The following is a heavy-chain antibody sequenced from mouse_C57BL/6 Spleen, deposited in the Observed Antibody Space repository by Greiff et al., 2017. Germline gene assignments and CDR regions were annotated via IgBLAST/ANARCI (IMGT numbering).Heavy chain of an antibody. Sequence: VQLQQSGAELVRPGTSVKVSCKASGYAFTNYLIEWVKQRPGQGLEWIGVINPGSGGTNYNEKFKGKATLTADKSSSTAYMQLSSLTSEDSAVYFCARELYYYGSSYDSMDYWGQGTSVTVSS. V-gene: IGHV1-54*01. CDR3: ARELYYYGSSYDSMDY. CDR1: GYAFTNYL. J-gene: IGHJ4*01. CDR2: INPGSGGT. D-gene: IGHD1-1*01.